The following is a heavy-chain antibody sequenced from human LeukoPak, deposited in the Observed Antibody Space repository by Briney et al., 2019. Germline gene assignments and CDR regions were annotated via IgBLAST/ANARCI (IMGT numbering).Heavy chain of an antibody. J-gene: IGHJ6*03. CDR3: ARMTLAAAAMDV. V-gene: IGHV2-70*11. CDR2: IDWDDDK. Sequence: TLSLTCTVSGGSISSYYWSWIRQPPGKALEWLARIDWDDDKYYSTSLKTRLTISKDTSKNQVVLTMTNMDPVDTATYYCARMTLAAAAMDVWGKGTTDTVSS. D-gene: IGHD6-13*01. CDR1: GGSISSYYW.